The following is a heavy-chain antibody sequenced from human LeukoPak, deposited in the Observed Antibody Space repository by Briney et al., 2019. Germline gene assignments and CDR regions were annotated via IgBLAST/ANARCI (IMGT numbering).Heavy chain of an antibody. Sequence: GGSLRLSCAASGFTFSDYTMNWVRQAPGKGLEWVSSISSSSTYIYYADSVEGRFTISRDNAKNSLYLQMNSLRAEDTAVYYCARANSGYYDFWSGYSLLDYMGVWGKGTTVTVSS. CDR1: GFTFSDYT. J-gene: IGHJ6*03. V-gene: IGHV3-21*01. CDR3: ARANSGYYDFWSGYSLLDYMGV. D-gene: IGHD3-3*01. CDR2: ISSSSTYI.